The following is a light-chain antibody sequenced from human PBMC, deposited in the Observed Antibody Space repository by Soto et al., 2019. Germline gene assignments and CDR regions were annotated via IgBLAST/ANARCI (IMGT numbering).Light chain of an antibody. CDR3: QSADSSGTYAV. CDR1: ALPKQY. V-gene: IGLV3-25*03. CDR2: KDS. J-gene: IGLJ7*01. Sequence: SYELTQPTSVSVSPGQTARITCSGDALPKQYAYWYQQKPGQAPVLVIYKDSERPSGIPERFSGSSSGTTVTLTISGVQAEDEADYYCQSADSSGTYAVFGGGTQLTVL.